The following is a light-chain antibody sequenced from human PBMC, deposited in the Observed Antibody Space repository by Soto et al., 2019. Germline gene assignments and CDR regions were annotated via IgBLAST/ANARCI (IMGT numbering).Light chain of an antibody. J-gene: IGKJ3*01. Sequence: DIQMTQSPSSLSASVGDRVTITCRASQAIHSYLNWYQQKPGKAPNLLIFATSTLQSGVPSRFSGSGSGTDFTLTITSVESEDFATYYCQHRETFRHWTKVHI. CDR2: ATS. CDR1: QAIHSY. V-gene: IGKV1-39*01. CDR3: QHRET.